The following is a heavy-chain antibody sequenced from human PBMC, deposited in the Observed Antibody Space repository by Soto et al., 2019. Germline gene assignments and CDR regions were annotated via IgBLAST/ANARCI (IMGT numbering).Heavy chain of an antibody. CDR3: ATDRASAAGGFDF. J-gene: IGHJ4*02. CDR2: MNPNSGNT. Sequence: ASVKVSCKASGYTFTSYDINWVRQATGQGLEWMGWMNPNSGNTGYAQKFQGRVTLTEDTSTDTVFMELTSLRLDDTAIYYCATDRASAAGGFDFWGQGTAVTVAS. V-gene: IGHV1-8*01. CDR1: GYTFTSYD. D-gene: IGHD6-25*01.